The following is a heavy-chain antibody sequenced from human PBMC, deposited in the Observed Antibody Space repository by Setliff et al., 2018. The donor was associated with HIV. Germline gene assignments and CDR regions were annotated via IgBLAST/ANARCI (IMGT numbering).Heavy chain of an antibody. CDR3: ARQSTVAAAGFDF. CDR2: INRSGSA. Sequence: SETLSLTCAVYGGSFSGHSWTWIRQPPGKGLEWIGEINRSGSANYNRSLKSRVTMSVYTSKRKFSLKLDSVTAADTAIYYCARQSTVAAAGFDFWGQGALVTVSS. J-gene: IGHJ4*02. CDR1: GGSFSGHS. D-gene: IGHD6-13*01. V-gene: IGHV4-34*01.